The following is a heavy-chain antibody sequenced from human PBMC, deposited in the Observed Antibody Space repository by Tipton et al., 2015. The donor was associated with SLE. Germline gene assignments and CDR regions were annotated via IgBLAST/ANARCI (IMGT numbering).Heavy chain of an antibody. CDR1: GYSLSSGYY. CDR3: AREFLNPVTTVHYYFDL. D-gene: IGHD4-11*01. CDR2: IYTNENT. Sequence: TLSLTCAVSGYSLSSGYYWSWIRQPAGGGLEWIGRIYTNENTNYNPSLKSRVTMSVDTSKNHFSLKLISVTAADTAVYYCAREFLNPVTTVHYYFDLWGRGTLVTVSS. J-gene: IGHJ2*01. V-gene: IGHV4-61*02.